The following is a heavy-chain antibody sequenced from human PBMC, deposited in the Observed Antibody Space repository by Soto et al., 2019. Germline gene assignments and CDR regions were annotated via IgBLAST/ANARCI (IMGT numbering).Heavy chain of an antibody. V-gene: IGHV2-5*02. D-gene: IGHD6-6*01. CDR2: IYWDDDK. Sequence: QITLKESGPTLVKSTQTLTLTCTFSGFSLSTRGVGVGWIRQPPGKALEWLALIYWDDDKRYSPSLKTRLTIPKDTSRNQVVLTMTSMDPVDTATYYCAAARPTLFDYWGQGTLVTVSS. CDR1: GFSLSTRGVG. CDR3: AAARPTLFDY. J-gene: IGHJ4*02.